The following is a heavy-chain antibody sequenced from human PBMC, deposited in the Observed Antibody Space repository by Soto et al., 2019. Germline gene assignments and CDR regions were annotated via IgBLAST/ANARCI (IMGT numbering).Heavy chain of an antibody. CDR3: AKGVASRLRYFDRRTGGDWFDP. Sequence: GGSLRLSCAASGFTFSSYGMHWVRQAPGKGLEWVAVISYDGSNKYYADSVKGRFTISRDNSKNTLYLQMNSLRAEDTAVYYCAKGVASRLRYFDRRTGGDWFDPWGQGTLVTVSS. CDR1: GFTFSSYG. V-gene: IGHV3-30*18. CDR2: ISYDGSNK. J-gene: IGHJ5*02. D-gene: IGHD3-9*01.